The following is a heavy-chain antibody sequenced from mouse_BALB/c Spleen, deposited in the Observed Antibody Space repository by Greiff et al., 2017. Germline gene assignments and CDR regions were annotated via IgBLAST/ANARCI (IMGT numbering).Heavy chain of an antibody. CDR3: ARGYGSSYGFAY. D-gene: IGHD1-1*01. V-gene: IGHV3-2*02. CDR2: ISYSGST. CDR1: GYSITSDYA. Sequence: VQLKESGPGLVKPSQSLSLTCTVTGYSITSDYAWNWIRQFPGNKLEWMGYISYSGSTSYNPSLKSRISITRDTSKNQFFLQLNSVTTEDTATYYCARGYGSSYGFAYWGQGTLVTVSA. J-gene: IGHJ3*01.